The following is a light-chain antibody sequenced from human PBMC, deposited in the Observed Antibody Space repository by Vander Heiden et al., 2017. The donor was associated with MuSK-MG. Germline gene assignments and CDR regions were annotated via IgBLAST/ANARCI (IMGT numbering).Light chain of an antibody. Sequence: DIQMTQSPSSLSASVGDRVTITCQASQDISNYLNWYQQKPGKAPKLLIYDASNLETGVPSRFSGSGSGTDFTFTISSLQPEDIATYYCQQDDNLPITFGGRTKVEIK. CDR2: DAS. J-gene: IGKJ4*01. CDR1: QDISNY. CDR3: QQDDNLPIT. V-gene: IGKV1-33*01.